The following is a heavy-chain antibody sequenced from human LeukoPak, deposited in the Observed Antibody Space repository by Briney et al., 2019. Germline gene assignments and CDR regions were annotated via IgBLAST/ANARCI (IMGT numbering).Heavy chain of an antibody. D-gene: IGHD3-10*01. Sequence: ASVKVSCEASGYTFTSYGISWVRQAPGQGLEWMGWISAYNGNTNYAQKLQGRVTMTTDTSTSTAYMELRSLRSDDTAVYYCARWIGSPRLDRGDAFDIWGQGTMVTVSS. CDR1: GYTFTSYG. J-gene: IGHJ3*02. CDR2: ISAYNGNT. CDR3: ARWIGSPRLDRGDAFDI. V-gene: IGHV1-18*01.